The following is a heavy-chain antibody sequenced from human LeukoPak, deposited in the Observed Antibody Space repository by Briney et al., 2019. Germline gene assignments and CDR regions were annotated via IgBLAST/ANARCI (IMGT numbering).Heavy chain of an antibody. CDR1: GFTFSSYG. Sequence: GGSLRLSCAASGFTFSSYGMHWVCQAPGKGLEWVAVISYDGSNKYYADSVKGRFTISRDNSKNTLYLQMNSLRAEDTAVYYCAKDPRSGWPRAEYFQHWGQGTLVTVSS. D-gene: IGHD6-19*01. J-gene: IGHJ1*01. CDR2: ISYDGSNK. CDR3: AKDPRSGWPRAEYFQH. V-gene: IGHV3-30*18.